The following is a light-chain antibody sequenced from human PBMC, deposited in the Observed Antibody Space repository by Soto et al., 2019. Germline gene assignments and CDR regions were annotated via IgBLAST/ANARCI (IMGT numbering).Light chain of an antibody. CDR2: GVS. CDR3: QQRSKWPLT. J-gene: IGKJ4*01. V-gene: IGKV3-11*01. CDR1: QSVTSN. Sequence: EIELTQSSATLSLSPGERATLSCRASQSVTSNALAWYQQKPGQAPRLLIYGVSSRATGIPDRFSGSGSGTDVTLTISSLEPEDFAVYYCQQRSKWPLTFGGGTKVEIK.